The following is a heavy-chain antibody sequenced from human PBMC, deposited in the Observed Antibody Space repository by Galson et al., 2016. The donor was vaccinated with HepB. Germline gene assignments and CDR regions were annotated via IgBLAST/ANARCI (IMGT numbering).Heavy chain of an antibody. CDR3: AKDLEVRMATKYYFEY. D-gene: IGHD5-24*01. CDR1: GFRLSDYG. J-gene: IGHJ4*02. V-gene: IGHV3-33*06. Sequence: SLRLSCAVSGFRLSDYGMHWVRQTPDKGLEWLSVIWYDESEKYYADSVKGRFTISRDNSKNTLYLHMHSLRVEDTGMYYCAKDLEVRMATKYYFEYWGLGTLVTVSS. CDR2: IWYDESEK.